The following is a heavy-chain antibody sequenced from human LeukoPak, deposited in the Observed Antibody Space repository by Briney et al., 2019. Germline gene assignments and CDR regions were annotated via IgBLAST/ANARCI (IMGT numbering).Heavy chain of an antibody. CDR2: IYSSGST. CDR3: ARVDEGGYYYYGMDV. V-gene: IGHV4-59*01. CDR1: AGSISSYY. J-gene: IGHJ6*02. D-gene: IGHD3-16*01. Sequence: SETLSLTCTVSAGSISSYYWSWIRQPPGRGLEWIGYIYSSGSTNYNPSLKSRVTVSVDTSKNQFSLKLSSVTAADTAVYYCARVDEGGYYYYGMDVWGQGTTVTVSS.